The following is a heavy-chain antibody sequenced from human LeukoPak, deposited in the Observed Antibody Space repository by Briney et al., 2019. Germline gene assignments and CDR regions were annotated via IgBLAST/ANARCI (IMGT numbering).Heavy chain of an antibody. D-gene: IGHD2-2*01. CDR3: ARDASVTDLNWFDP. V-gene: IGHV3-21*01. J-gene: IGHJ5*02. CDR2: ISSSSSYI. CDR1: GLTFEHYW. Sequence: GGSLRLSCAASGLTFEHYWMRWVRQAPGKGLEWVSSISSSSSYIYYADSVKGRFTISRDNAKNSLYLQMNSLRAEDTAVYYCARDASVTDLNWFDPWGQGTLVTVSS.